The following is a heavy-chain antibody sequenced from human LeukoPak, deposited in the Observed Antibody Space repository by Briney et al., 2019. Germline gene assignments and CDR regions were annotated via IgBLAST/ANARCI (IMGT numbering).Heavy chain of an antibody. V-gene: IGHV3-43*02. Sequence: PGRSLRLSCAASGFTFDDYAMHWVRQAPRKGLEWVSLISGDGGTTYYADSVKGRFTISRDNSKNSLNLQMNILRTEDTALYYCAKDEGRCLDYWGQGTLVTVSS. CDR3: AKDEGRCLDY. CDR2: ISGDGGTT. J-gene: IGHJ4*02. CDR1: GFTFDDYA. D-gene: IGHD2-15*01.